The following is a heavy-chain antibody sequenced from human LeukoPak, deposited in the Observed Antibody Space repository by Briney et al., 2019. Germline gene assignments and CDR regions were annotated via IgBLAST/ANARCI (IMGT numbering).Heavy chain of an antibody. CDR3: ARGGWYSAFDI. CDR2: IYSGGST. D-gene: IGHD1-1*01. Sequence: GGSLRLSCAASGFTFSSYAMSWVRQAPGKGLEWVSVIYSGGSTYYADSVKGRFTISRHNSKNTLYLQMNSLRAEDTAVYYCARGGWYSAFDIWGQGTMVTVSS. V-gene: IGHV3-53*04. J-gene: IGHJ3*02. CDR1: GFTFSSYA.